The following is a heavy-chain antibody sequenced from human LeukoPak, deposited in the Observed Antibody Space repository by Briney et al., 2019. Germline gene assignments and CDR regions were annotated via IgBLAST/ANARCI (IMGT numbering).Heavy chain of an antibody. CDR2: IIPIFGTA. J-gene: IGHJ4*02. D-gene: IGHD6-13*01. Sequence: ASVKVSCKALGDSFGSYGINWVRQAHGQGLEWMGGIIPIFGTANYAQKFQGRVTITADESTSTAYMELSSLRSEDTAVYYCARGYEAAARDIGYWGQGTLVTVSS. CDR3: ARGYEAAARDIGY. CDR1: GDSFGSYG. V-gene: IGHV1-69*13.